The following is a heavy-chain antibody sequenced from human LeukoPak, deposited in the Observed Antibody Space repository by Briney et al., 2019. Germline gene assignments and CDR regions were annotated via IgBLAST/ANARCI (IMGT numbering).Heavy chain of an antibody. V-gene: IGHV4-31*03. D-gene: IGHD1-26*01. J-gene: IGHJ5*02. CDR2: IYYSGST. CDR3: ARSPRSSKPFSWFDP. Sequence: PSQTLSLTCTVSGGPISSGGYYWSWIRQHPGKGLEWIGYIYYSGSTYYNPSLKSRVTISVDTSKNQFSLKLSSVTAADTAVYYCARSPRSSKPFSWFDPWGQGTLVTVSS. CDR1: GGPISSGGYY.